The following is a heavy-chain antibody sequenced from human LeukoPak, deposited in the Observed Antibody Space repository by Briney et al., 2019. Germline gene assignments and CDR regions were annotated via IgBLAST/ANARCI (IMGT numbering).Heavy chain of an antibody. CDR2: ISSNGGST. Sequence: GGSLRLSCAASGATFSSYAMHWVRQAPGKGLEYVSAISSNGGSTYYANSVKGRFTISRDNSKCTLYLQMGSLRAEDMAVYYCASGRYYYGSGSYLDYWGQGSLVTVSS. V-gene: IGHV3-64*01. CDR1: GATFSSYA. J-gene: IGHJ4*02. CDR3: ASGRYYYGSGSYLDY. D-gene: IGHD3-10*01.